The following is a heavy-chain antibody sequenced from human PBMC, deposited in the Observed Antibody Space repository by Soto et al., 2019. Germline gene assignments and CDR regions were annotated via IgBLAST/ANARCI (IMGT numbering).Heavy chain of an antibody. J-gene: IGHJ5*01. V-gene: IGHV1-69*18. CDR1: GGTFRNYA. D-gene: IGHD5-18*01. CDR2: IIPMFDTP. Sequence: QVHLVQSGTEVKKPGSSVTVSCKASGGTFRNYATNWLRQVPGQGLEWMGSIIPMFDTPNYGQKFKGRVTITADDSTSTVYMELSSLRSDDTAVYYCARERRFSYGLGRGHPFDSWGQGTLVTVSS. CDR3: ARERRFSYGLGRGHPFDS.